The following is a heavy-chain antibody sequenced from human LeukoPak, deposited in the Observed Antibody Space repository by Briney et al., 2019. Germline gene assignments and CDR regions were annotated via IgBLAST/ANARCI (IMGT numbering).Heavy chain of an antibody. V-gene: IGHV3-23*01. D-gene: IGHD1-26*01. CDR2: INSSGGIA. Sequence: GASLRLSCGTSGFTFSIYGMTWVRQAPGKGLEWVSSINSSGGIAYYADSVKGRFTISRDNSRNTLFLKMNSLRAEDTAIYYCAKDQGELRFDPWGQGTLVTVSS. J-gene: IGHJ5*02. CDR3: AKDQGELRFDP. CDR1: GFTFSIYG.